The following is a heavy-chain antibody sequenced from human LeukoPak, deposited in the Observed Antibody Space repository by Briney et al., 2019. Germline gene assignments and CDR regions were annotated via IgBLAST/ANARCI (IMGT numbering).Heavy chain of an antibody. CDR1: GYTFTSYG. J-gene: IGHJ4*02. CDR3: ARTPYSGSSHPIDY. CDR2: ISAYNGNT. Sequence: ASVKVSCRASGYTFTSYGISWVRQAPGQGLEWMGWISAYNGNTNYAQKPQGRVTMTTDTSTSTAYMELRSLRSDDTAVYYCARTPYSGSSHPIDYWGQGTLVTVSS. D-gene: IGHD1-26*01. V-gene: IGHV1-18*01.